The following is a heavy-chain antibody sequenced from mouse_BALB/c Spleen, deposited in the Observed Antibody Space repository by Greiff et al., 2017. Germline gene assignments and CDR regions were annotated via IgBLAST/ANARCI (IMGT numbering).Heavy chain of an antibody. CDR3: ARDRGSYRFDY. CDR2: ISYDGSN. D-gene: IGHD1-1*02. CDR1: GYSITSGYY. J-gene: IGHJ2*01. V-gene: IGHV3-6*02. Sequence: ESGPGLVKPSQSLSLTCSVTGYSITSGYYWYWIRQFPGNKLEWMGYISYDGSNNYNPSLKNRISITRDTSKNQFFLKLNSVTTEDTATYYCARDRGSYRFDYWGQGTTLTVSS.